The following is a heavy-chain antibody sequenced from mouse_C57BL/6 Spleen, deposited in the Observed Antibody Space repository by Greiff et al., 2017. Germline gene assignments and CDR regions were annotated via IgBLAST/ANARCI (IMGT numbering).Heavy chain of an antibody. D-gene: IGHD2-4*01. CDR1: GFTFSSYA. CDR3: TRDGDYGGDY. CDR2: ISSGGDYI. V-gene: IGHV5-9-1*02. Sequence: EVQGVESGEGLVKPGGSLKLSCAASGFTFSSYAMSWVRQTPEKRLEWVAYISSGGDYIYYADTVKGRFTISRDKARNTLYLQMSSLKSEDTAMYYCTRDGDYGGDYWGQGTTLTAAS. J-gene: IGHJ2*01.